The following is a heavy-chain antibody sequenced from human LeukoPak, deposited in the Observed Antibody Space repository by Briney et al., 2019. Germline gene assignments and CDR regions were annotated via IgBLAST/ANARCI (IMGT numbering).Heavy chain of an antibody. Sequence: PGGSLRLSCAASGFTFSSYWMSWVRQAPGKGLEWDSGINWNGGSTGYGDSVKGRFTISRDNAKNSLYLQMNSLRAEDTALYYCARACKYSMSGYYFDYWGLGTLVTVSS. J-gene: IGHJ4*02. CDR1: GFTFSSYW. V-gene: IGHV3-20*04. CDR2: INWNGGST. D-gene: IGHD2-21*01. CDR3: ARACKYSMSGYYFDY.